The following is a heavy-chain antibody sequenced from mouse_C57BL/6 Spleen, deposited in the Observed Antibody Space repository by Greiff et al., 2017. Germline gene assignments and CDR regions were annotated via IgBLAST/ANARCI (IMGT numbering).Heavy chain of an antibody. V-gene: IGHV1-59*01. Sequence: VQLQQPGAELVRPGTSVKLSCKASGYTFTSYWMHWVKQRPGQGLEWIGVIDPSDSYTNYNQKFKGKATLTVDTSSSTAYMQISSLTSEDSAVYYCARDGYHLYYFDYWGQGTTLTVSS. J-gene: IGHJ2*01. CDR3: ARDGYHLYYFDY. CDR2: IDPSDSYT. D-gene: IGHD2-3*01. CDR1: GYTFTSYW.